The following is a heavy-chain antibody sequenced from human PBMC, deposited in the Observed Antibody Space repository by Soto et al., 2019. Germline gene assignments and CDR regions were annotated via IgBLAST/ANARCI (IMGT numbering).Heavy chain of an antibody. CDR3: TTDLITFFY. J-gene: IGHJ4*02. CDR2: IKSKADGGTT. V-gene: IGHV3-15*01. D-gene: IGHD3-3*01. Sequence: PGGSMIVSCATAGFNFSNALRNWVRQAPGKGLEWVGRIKSKADGGTTDYAAPVKGRFTISRDDSKNTLYLQMNSLKTEDTAVYYCTTDLITFFYWGQGTLVTVS. CDR1: GFNFSNAL.